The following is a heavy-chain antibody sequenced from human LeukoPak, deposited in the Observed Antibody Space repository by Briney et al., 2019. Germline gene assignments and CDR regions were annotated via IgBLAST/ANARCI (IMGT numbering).Heavy chain of an antibody. D-gene: IGHD6-13*01. CDR2: INHSGST. CDR3: ARLPQREAAASDY. J-gene: IGHJ4*02. CDR1: GGSFSGYY. Sequence: PSETLSLTCAVYGGSFSGYYWSWIRQPPGKGLEWIGEINHSGSTNYNPSLKSRVTISVDTSKNQFSLKLSSVTAADTAVYYCARLPQREAAASDYWGQGTLVTVSS. V-gene: IGHV4-34*01.